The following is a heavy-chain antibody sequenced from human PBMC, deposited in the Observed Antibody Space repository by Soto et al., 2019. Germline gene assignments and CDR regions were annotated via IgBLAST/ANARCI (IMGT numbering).Heavy chain of an antibody. CDR3: AAGEASSRNLAPYYLDF. CDR1: GGSMRNYF. J-gene: IGHJ4*02. D-gene: IGHD6-13*01. CDR2: IHYSGTT. V-gene: IGHV4-59*01. Sequence: AETLSLTCTVSGGSMRNYFWTWIRQPPGKGLEWIGYIHYSGTTSFFPSYNPSLRSRVTISEDTSKNQFSLKLLSVTTADTAVYFCAAGEASSRNLAPYYLDFWGKGTLVTVSS.